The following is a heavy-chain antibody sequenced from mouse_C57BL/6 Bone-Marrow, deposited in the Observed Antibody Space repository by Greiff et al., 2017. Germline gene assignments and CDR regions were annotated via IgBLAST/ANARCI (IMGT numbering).Heavy chain of an antibody. CDR2: IHPNSGST. J-gene: IGHJ3*01. Sequence: QVQLQQPGAELVKPGASVKLSCKASGYTFTSYWMHWVKQRPGQGLEWIGMIHPNSGSTNYNEKFKSKATLTVDKSSSTAYMQLSSLTSEDSAVYYCARRDGYHAWFAYWGQGTLVTVSA. CDR3: ARRDGYHAWFAY. V-gene: IGHV1-64*01. D-gene: IGHD2-3*01. CDR1: GYTFTSYW.